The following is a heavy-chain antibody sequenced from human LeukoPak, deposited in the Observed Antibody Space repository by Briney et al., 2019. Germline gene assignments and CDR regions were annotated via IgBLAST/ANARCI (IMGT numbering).Heavy chain of an antibody. J-gene: IGHJ4*02. V-gene: IGHV4-59*08. CDR2: IYYSGST. D-gene: IGHD7-27*01. CDR1: GGSISSYY. CDR3: ARHTGGWGSFDY. Sequence: SETLSLTCTVSGGSISSYYWSWIRQPPGKGLEWIGYIYYSGSTNYNPALKSRVTISVDTSKNQFSLKLSSVTAADTAVYYCARHTGGWGSFDYWGQGTLVTVSS.